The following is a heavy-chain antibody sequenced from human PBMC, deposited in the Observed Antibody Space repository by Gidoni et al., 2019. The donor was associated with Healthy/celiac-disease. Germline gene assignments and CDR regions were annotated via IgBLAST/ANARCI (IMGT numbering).Heavy chain of an antibody. CDR3: ARVVVPGVFDY. Sequence: QLQLPESSPGLVKPSETLSLNCTVYGGSHSSSSYYCGWIRQPPGKGLEWVGSIYYSGITYYTPSLKSRVTISVDTSKNQFSLKLSSVTAADSAVYYCARVVVPGVFDYWGQGTLVTVSS. D-gene: IGHD2-21*01. CDR1: GGSHSSSSYY. V-gene: IGHV4-39*07. CDR2: IYYSGIT. J-gene: IGHJ4*02.